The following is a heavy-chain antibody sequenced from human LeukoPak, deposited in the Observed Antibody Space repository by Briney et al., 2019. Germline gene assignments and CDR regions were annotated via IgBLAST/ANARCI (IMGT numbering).Heavy chain of an antibody. CDR2: INPNSGGT. CDR1: GYTFTGYY. D-gene: IGHD3-9*01. Sequence: GASVKVSCKASGYTFTGYYMHWVRQAPGQGLEWMGWINPNSGGTNYAQKFQGRVTMTRDTSISTAYMELSRLRSDYTAVYYCARCTVMTGWYYYYGMDVWGQGTTVTVSS. V-gene: IGHV1-2*02. J-gene: IGHJ6*02. CDR3: ARCTVMTGWYYYYGMDV.